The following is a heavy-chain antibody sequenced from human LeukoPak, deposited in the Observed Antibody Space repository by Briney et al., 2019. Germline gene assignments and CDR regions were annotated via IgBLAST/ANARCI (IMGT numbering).Heavy chain of an antibody. CDR1: GGSISSSSYY. J-gene: IGHJ6*02. D-gene: IGHD5-12*01. Sequence: SETLSLTCTVSGGSISSSSYYWGWIRRPPGKGLEWIGSIYYSGSTYYNPSLKSRVTISVDTSKNQFSLKLSSVTAADTAVYYCARHHRVDIVATSYYYYGMDVWGQGTTVTVSS. CDR3: ARHHRVDIVATSYYYYGMDV. V-gene: IGHV4-39*01. CDR2: IYYSGST.